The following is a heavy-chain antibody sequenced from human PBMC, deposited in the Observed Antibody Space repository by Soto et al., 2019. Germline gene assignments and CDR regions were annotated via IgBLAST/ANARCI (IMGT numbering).Heavy chain of an antibody. V-gene: IGHV3-23*01. CDR1: GFTFSNYG. D-gene: IGHD1-1*01. CDR2: VSDNGGRT. Sequence: GGSLRLSCAASGFTFSNYGMSWVRQAPGKGLERVSAVSDNGGRTRYADSVKGRFTISRDNSQNTRYLQMLSLRADDTAIYYCAKDYWNPRYFDNWGQGTLVTVSS. CDR3: AKDYWNPRYFDN. J-gene: IGHJ4*02.